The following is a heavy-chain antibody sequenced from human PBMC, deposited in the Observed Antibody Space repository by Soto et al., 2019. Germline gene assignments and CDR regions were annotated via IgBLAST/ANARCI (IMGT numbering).Heavy chain of an antibody. V-gene: IGHV3-11*05. CDR1: GFTFSDYY. CDR3: AREAPRRDGYNWTPFDY. D-gene: IGHD5-12*01. Sequence: GSLRLSCAASGFTFSDYYMSWIRQAPGKGLEWGSYISSSSSYTNYADSVKGRFTISRDNAKNSLYLQMNSLRAEDTAVYYCAREAPRRDGYNWTPFDYWGQGTLVTVSS. CDR2: ISSSSSYT. J-gene: IGHJ4*02.